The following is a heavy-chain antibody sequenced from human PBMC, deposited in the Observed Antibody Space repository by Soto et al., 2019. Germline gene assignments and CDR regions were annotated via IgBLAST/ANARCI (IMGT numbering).Heavy chain of an antibody. CDR3: ARGGSLNWYFDL. J-gene: IGHJ2*01. CDR1: GFTLSRYW. CDR2: INSDGSST. D-gene: IGHD1-26*01. V-gene: IGHV3-74*01. Sequence: EVQLVESGGGLVQPGGSLRLSCAASGFTLSRYWMHWVRQAPGKGLVWVSRINSDGSSTSYADSVKGRFTISRDNAKNTLYLQMNSLRAEDTDVYYCARGGSLNWYFDLWGRGTLVTVSS.